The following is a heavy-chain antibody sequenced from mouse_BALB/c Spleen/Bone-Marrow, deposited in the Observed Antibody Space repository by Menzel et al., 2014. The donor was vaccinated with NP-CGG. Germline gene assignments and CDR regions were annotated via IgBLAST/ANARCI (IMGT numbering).Heavy chain of an antibody. D-gene: IGHD2-1*01. Sequence: DEQLQESGGGLVQPGGSRKLSCAASGFTFSSFGMHWVRQAPEKGLEWVAYISSGSSTIYYADTVKGRFTISRDNPKNTLFLQMTSLRSEDTAMYYCARGGNFAWFAYWGQGTLVTVSA. V-gene: IGHV5-17*02. CDR3: ARGGNFAWFAY. CDR1: GFTFSSFG. J-gene: IGHJ3*01. CDR2: ISSGSSTI.